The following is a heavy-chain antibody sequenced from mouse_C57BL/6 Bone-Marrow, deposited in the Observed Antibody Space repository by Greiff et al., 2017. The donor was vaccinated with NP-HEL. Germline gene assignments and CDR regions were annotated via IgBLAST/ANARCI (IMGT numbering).Heavy chain of an antibody. Sequence: QVQLQQPGAELVRPGTSVKLSCKASGYTFTSYWMHWVKQRPGQGLEWIGVIDPSDSYTNYNQKFKGKATLTVDTSSSTAYMQLSSLTSEDSAVYYCARDPPAYWGQGTLVTVSA. J-gene: IGHJ3*01. CDR1: GYTFTSYW. CDR3: ARDPPAY. CDR2: IDPSDSYT. V-gene: IGHV1-59*01.